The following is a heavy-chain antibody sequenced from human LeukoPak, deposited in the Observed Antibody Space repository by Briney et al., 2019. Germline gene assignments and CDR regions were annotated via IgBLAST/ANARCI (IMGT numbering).Heavy chain of an antibody. CDR3: AGLFGVVSRGAFDI. CDR1: GGSISSSSYY. J-gene: IGHJ3*02. CDR2: IYYSGST. V-gene: IGHV4-39*01. Sequence: PSETLSLTCTVSGGSISSSSYYWGWIRQPPGKGLEWIGSIYYSGSTYYNPSLKSRVTISVDTSKNQFSLKLSSVTAADTAVYYCAGLFGVVSRGAFDIWGQGTMVTVSS. D-gene: IGHD3-3*01.